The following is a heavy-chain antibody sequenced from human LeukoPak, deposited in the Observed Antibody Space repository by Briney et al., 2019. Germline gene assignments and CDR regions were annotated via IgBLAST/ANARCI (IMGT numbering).Heavy chain of an antibody. CDR1: GFTFSDYY. CDR2: ISDSNSYT. Sequence: GGSLRLSCAASGFTFSDYYMSWIRQAPGKGLEWVSYISDSNSYTNYADSVKGRFTISRDNAKNSLYLQMNSLRAEDTAVYYCARSPDYYGSGTYYIGYYYGMDVWGQGTTVTVSS. J-gene: IGHJ6*02. V-gene: IGHV3-11*03. CDR3: ARSPDYYGSGTYYIGYYYGMDV. D-gene: IGHD3-10*01.